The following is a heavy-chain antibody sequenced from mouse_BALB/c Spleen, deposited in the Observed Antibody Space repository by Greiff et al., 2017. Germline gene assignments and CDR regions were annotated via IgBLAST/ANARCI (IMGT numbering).Heavy chain of an antibody. D-gene: IGHD3-3*01. Sequence: EVKLQESGTVLARPGASVKMSCKASGYSFTSYWMHWVKQRPGQGLEWIGAIYPGNSDTSYNQKFKGKAKLTAVTSASTAYMELSSLTNEDSAVYYCTREGAGTGYFDYWGQGTTRTGSS. CDR3: TREGAGTGYFDY. CDR1: GYSFTSYW. J-gene: IGHJ2*01. CDR2: IYPGNSDT. V-gene: IGHV1-5*01.